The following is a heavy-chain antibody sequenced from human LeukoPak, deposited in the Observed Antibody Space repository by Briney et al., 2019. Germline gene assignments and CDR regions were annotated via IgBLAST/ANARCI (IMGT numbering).Heavy chain of an antibody. D-gene: IGHD5-12*01. Sequence: ASVTVPCMASGYTFHNYYMLLLRQAPGPRLEWAGIINPSGGSTSYAQKFQGRVTMTRDTSTSTVYMELSSLRSEDTAVYYCARGRGWLRFRYYYYGMDVWGQGTTVTVSS. CDR2: INPSGGST. CDR1: GYTFHNYY. J-gene: IGHJ6*02. V-gene: IGHV1-46*02. CDR3: ARGRGWLRFRYYYYGMDV.